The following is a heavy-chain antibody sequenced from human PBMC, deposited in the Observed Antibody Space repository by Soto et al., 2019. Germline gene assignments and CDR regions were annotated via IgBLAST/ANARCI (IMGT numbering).Heavy chain of an antibody. CDR1: GFTFSGSA. CDR3: TRPDYYGSGTIDY. J-gene: IGHJ4*02. V-gene: IGHV3-73*02. CDR2: IRSKANSYAT. Sequence: EVQLVESGGGLVQPGGSLKLSCAASGFTFSGSAMHWVRQASGKGLEWVGRIRSKANSYATAYAASVKGRFTISRDDSKNTEYLQMNSLKTEDTAVYYCTRPDYYGSGTIDYWGQGTLVTVSS. D-gene: IGHD3-10*01.